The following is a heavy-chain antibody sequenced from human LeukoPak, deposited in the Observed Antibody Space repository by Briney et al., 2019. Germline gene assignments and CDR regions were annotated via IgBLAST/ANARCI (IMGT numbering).Heavy chain of an antibody. CDR1: GGSISSYY. V-gene: IGHV4-59*08. J-gene: IGHJ3*02. Sequence: SETLSLTCTVSGGSISSYYWSWIRQPPGKGLEWIGGIYHSGSTYYNPSLKSRVTISVDTSKNQFSLKLSSVTAADTAVYYCASDSTYSSWGIWGQGTMVTVSS. CDR2: IYHSGST. CDR3: ASDSTYSSWGI. D-gene: IGHD6-6*01.